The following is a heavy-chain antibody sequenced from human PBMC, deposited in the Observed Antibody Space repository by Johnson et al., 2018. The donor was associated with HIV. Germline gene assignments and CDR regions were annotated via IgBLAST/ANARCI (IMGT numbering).Heavy chain of an antibody. CDR3: ARGGLGYQNIHDPFDI. V-gene: IGHV3-33*05. CDR2: ISYDGSNK. J-gene: IGHJ3*02. CDR1: GFSFSSYG. Sequence: QVQLVESGGGVVQPGRSLRLSCAASGFSFSSYGMHWVRQAPGKGLEWVAVISYDGSNKYYADSVKGRFTISRDNSKNTLYLQMNSLRDEDTALYYCARGGLGYQNIHDPFDIWGQVTMVIVSS. D-gene: IGHD3-16*02.